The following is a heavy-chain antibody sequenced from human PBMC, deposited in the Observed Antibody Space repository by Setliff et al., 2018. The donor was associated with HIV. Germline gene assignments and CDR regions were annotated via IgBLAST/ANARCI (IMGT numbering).Heavy chain of an antibody. Sequence: SQTLSLPCAISGDSVLSSRAAWNWIRQSPSGGLEWLGRIYYRSKWYSEYAVSVKSRLTIKPDTLENRFSLQLSSVTPEDTAVYFCARDCDPSRYYYLSLFDFWGQGTPVTVPS. CDR1: GDSVLSSRAA. CDR3: ARDCDPSRYYYLSLFDF. V-gene: IGHV6-1*01. J-gene: IGHJ4*02. D-gene: IGHD3-22*01. CDR2: IYYRSKWYS.